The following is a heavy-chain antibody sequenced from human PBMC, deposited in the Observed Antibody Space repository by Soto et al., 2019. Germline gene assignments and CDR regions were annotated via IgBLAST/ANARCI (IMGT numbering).Heavy chain of an antibody. CDR1: GGSISSGSYY. D-gene: IGHD3-10*01. J-gene: IGHJ3*02. Sequence: QLQLQESGPGLVKPSETLSLTCTVSGGSISSGSYYWGWIRQPPGKGLEWIGSIYYSGSTYYNPSLKSRVTISVDTSKNQFSLKLSSVTAADTAVYYCARLVTMVRGVIRGPDAFDIWGQGTMVTVSS. CDR2: IYYSGST. CDR3: ARLVTMVRGVIRGPDAFDI. V-gene: IGHV4-39*01.